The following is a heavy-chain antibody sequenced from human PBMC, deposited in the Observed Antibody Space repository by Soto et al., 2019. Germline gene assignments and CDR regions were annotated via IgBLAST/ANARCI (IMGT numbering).Heavy chain of an antibody. D-gene: IGHD6-19*01. V-gene: IGHV1-3*01. CDR1: GNTVPNYS. J-gene: IGHJ4*02. CDR3: ARAVAVPADFDY. CDR2: INGGNGNT. Sequence: GASVKVSCKASGNTVPNYSIHWVRQAPGQRLEWMGWINGGNGNTYYSEHFQGRVTFTRDTSAGTAYMGLSSLRSEDTAVYYCARAVAVPADFDYWGQGTLVTVSS.